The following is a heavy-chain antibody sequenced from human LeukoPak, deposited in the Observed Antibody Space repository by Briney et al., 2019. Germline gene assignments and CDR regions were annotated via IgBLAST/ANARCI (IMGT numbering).Heavy chain of an antibody. V-gene: IGHV4-4*07. CDR2: IYTSGST. Sequence: SETLSLTCTVSGGSISSNYWSWIRQPAGKGQEWNGRIYTSGSTNYNPSLKSRVTMSVDTSKNQFSLKLSSVTAADTAVYYCARDLGVYGVPRYFDCWGQGTLVTVSS. J-gene: IGHJ4*01. D-gene: IGHD4-17*01. CDR3: ARDLGVYGVPRYFDC. CDR1: GGSISSNY.